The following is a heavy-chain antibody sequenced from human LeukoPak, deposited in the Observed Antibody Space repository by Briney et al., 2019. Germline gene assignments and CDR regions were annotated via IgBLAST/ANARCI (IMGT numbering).Heavy chain of an antibody. V-gene: IGHV3-64*01. J-gene: IGHJ4*02. CDR3: ARVETGCYLDY. CDR2: ISSNGGST. Sequence: GGSLRLSCAASGFPFSSYAMHWVRQAPGKGLEYVSAISSNGGSTYYANSVKGRFTISRDNSKNTLYLQMGSLRAEDMAVYYCARVETGCYLDYWGQGTLVTVSS. D-gene: IGHD1-1*01. CDR1: GFPFSSYA.